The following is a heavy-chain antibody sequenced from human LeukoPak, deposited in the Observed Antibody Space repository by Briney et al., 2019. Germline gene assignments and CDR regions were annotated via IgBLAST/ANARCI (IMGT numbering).Heavy chain of an antibody. CDR3: ARVGRVSIYPSYMDV. J-gene: IGHJ6*03. V-gene: IGHV3-30*04. Sequence: GGSLRLSCEASGFAFSTFPMHWVRQTPDKRLEWVAVISHDGRDTYYADSVKGRFTISRDNSKNTLYLQMNSLSPEDTAVVYCARVGRVSIYPSYMDVWGKGTTVIVSS. CDR1: GFAFSTFP. D-gene: IGHD6-6*01. CDR2: ISHDGRDT.